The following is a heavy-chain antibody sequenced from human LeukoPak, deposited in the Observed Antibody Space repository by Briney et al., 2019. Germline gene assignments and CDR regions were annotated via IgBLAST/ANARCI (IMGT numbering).Heavy chain of an antibody. D-gene: IGHD2-21*01. V-gene: IGHV1-46*01. CDR2: INPSGGST. CDR1: GGTFSSYA. CDR3: ARGLQGDYDY. J-gene: IGHJ4*02. Sequence: ASAKVSCKASGGTFSSYAISWVRQAPGQGLEWMGIINPSGGSTSYAQKFQGRVTMTRDTSTSTVYMELSSLRSEDTAVYYCARGLQGDYDYWGQGTLVTVSS.